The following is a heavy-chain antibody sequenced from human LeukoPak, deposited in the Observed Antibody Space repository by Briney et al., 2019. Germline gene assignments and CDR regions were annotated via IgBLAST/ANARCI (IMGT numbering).Heavy chain of an antibody. J-gene: IGHJ4*02. CDR1: GGSISSYY. D-gene: IGHD3-3*01. CDR2: IYYGGST. Sequence: SETLSLTCTVSGGSISSYYWSWIRQPPGKGLEWIGYIYYGGSTNYNPSLKSRVTISVDTSKNQFSLKLSSVTAADTAVYYCVRAPGYWGQGTLVTVSS. V-gene: IGHV4-59*01. CDR3: VRAPGY.